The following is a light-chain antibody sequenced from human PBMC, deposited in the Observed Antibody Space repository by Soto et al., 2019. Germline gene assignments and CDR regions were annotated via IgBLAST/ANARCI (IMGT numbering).Light chain of an antibody. CDR3: QQSYSALPRT. V-gene: IGKV1-39*01. J-gene: IGKJ4*02. Sequence: DLQMTQSPSSLSASVGDRVTITCRASQSIGTYLNWYQQKPGKAPKLLIFVASSLQIGVPSRFRGSGSGTDFTLTISGLQPEDFATYYCQQSYSALPRTFGGGNKVEMK. CDR1: QSIGTY. CDR2: VAS.